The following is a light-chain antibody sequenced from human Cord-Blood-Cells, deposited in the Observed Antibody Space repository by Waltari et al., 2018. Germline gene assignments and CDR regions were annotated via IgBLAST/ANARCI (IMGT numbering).Light chain of an antibody. J-gene: IGKJ2*01. CDR1: QSVSSY. V-gene: IGKV3-11*01. Sequence: DIVLTQSTATLSLSPGERATLSCRASQSVSSYLAWYQPKPGQAPRLLIYDASNRATGIPARFSGSGSWTDFTLTISSLEPEDFAVYYCQQRSNWYTFGQGTKLEIK. CDR3: QQRSNWYT. CDR2: DAS.